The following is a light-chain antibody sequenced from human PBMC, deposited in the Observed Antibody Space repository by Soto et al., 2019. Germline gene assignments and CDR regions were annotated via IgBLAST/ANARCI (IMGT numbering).Light chain of an antibody. CDR3: CSYAGSDTYV. V-gene: IGLV2-23*01. J-gene: IGLJ1*01. Sequence: QSALTQPASVSGSPGQSITVSCTGTSRDVGTYNLISWYQQYPGKAPKVMIYEGSKRPSGVSNRFSGSKSGNTASLTISGLQADDEADYYSCSYAGSDTYVFGTGTNVTVL. CDR1: SRDVGTYNL. CDR2: EGS.